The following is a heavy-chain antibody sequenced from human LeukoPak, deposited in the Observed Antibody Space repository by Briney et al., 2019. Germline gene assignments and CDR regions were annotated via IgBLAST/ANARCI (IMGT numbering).Heavy chain of an antibody. V-gene: IGHV3-48*04. D-gene: IGHD3-16*01. J-gene: IGHJ4*02. CDR1: GFTFSGHN. CDR3: ARAMSTFGGVRNYFDS. Sequence: GGSLRFSCAASGFTFSGHNMNWVRQAPGKGLEWISFVSISSGTIYYADSVKGRFRISRDNAKSSLDLEMNSLRAEDTAVYYCARAMSTFGGVRNYFDSWGQGTLVTVSS. CDR2: VSISSGTI.